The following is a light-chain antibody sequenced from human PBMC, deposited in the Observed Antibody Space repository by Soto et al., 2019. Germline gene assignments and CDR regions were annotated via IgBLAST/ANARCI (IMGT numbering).Light chain of an antibody. V-gene: IGKV3-15*01. J-gene: IGKJ1*01. CDR3: QQYNNFWT. Sequence: EIVMTQSPVILSVSPGETATLSCRASQSVSSNLAWYQQKPGQAPRLLIYGASTRATDIPARFSGSGSGTEFTLTISSLQSEDFAVYYYQQYNNFWTFGQGTKVEIK. CDR2: GAS. CDR1: QSVSSN.